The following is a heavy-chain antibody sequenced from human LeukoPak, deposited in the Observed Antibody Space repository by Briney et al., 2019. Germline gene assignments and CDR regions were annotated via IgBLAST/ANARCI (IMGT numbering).Heavy chain of an antibody. V-gene: IGHV4-59*01. D-gene: IGHD3-22*01. Sequence: PSETLSLTCTVSGGSISSYYWSWIRQPPGKGLEWIGYIYYSGSTNYNPSLKSRVTISVDTSKNQFSLKLSSVTAADTAVYYCAMTRTSGSITPDCWGQGTLVTVSS. CDR3: AMTRTSGSITPDC. CDR1: GGSISSYY. CDR2: IYYSGST. J-gene: IGHJ4*02.